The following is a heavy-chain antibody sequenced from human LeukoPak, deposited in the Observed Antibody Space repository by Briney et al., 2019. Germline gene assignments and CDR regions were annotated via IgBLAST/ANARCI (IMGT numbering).Heavy chain of an antibody. D-gene: IGHD5-18*01. Sequence: GESLKISCKGSGYGFTSYWIGWVRQMPGKGLEWMGIIYPGDSDTRYSPSFQGQVTTSADKSISTAYLQWSSLKASDTAMYYCARQSDYSYGTFDAFDIWGQGTMVTVSS. CDR3: ARQSDYSYGTFDAFDI. CDR2: IYPGDSDT. V-gene: IGHV5-51*01. CDR1: GYGFTSYW. J-gene: IGHJ3*02.